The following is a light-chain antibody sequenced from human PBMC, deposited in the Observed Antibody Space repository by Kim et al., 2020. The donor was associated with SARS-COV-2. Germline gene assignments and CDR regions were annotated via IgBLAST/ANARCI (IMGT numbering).Light chain of an antibody. J-gene: IGKJ1*01. V-gene: IGKV1-5*03. CDR3: QQYYSYWT. Sequence: FASGGDRGTITSRASRNINNLLAWDQQKPGKGPNLLIYEASSLESGVPLRFSGSGSGTEFTLTISSLQPDDFATYYCQQYYSYWTFGQGTKVDIK. CDR1: RNINNL. CDR2: EAS.